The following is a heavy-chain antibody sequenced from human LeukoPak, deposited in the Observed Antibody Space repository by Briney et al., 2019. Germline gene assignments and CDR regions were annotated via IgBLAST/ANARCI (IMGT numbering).Heavy chain of an antibody. V-gene: IGHV3-23*01. J-gene: IGHJ4*02. D-gene: IGHD3-22*01. CDR3: AKIRLLYYDSSGYEYFDY. CDR1: GFTFSDYY. CDR2: ISGSGGST. Sequence: GGSLRLSCAASGFTFSDYYMSWIRQAPGKGLERVSAISGSGGSTYYADSVKGRFTISRDSSKNTLYLQMNSLRAEDTAVYYCAKIRLLYYDSSGYEYFDYWGQGTLVTVSS.